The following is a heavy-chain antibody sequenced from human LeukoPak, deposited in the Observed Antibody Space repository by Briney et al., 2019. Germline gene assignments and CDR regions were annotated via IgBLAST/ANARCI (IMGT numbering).Heavy chain of an antibody. D-gene: IGHD1-20*01. CDR1: GGTFSSYA. CDR3: ARGEWLRYNWNPNYYYMDV. J-gene: IGHJ6*03. V-gene: IGHV1-69*05. CDR2: IIPLFGTA. Sequence: AAVKVSCKASGGTFSSYAISWVRQAPGQGLEWMGGIIPLFGTANYAQKFQGRVTITTDESTSTAYMELSSLRSEDTAVYCCARGEWLRYNWNPNYYYMDVWGKGTTVTVSS.